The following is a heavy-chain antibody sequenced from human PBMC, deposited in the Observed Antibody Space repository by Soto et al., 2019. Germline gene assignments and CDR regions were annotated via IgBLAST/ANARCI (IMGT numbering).Heavy chain of an antibody. V-gene: IGHV4-34*01. D-gene: IGHD3-10*01. CDR2: INHSGST. Sequence: SETLSLTCAVYGGSFSGYYWSWIRQPPGKGLEWIGEINHSGSTNYNPSLKSRVTISVDTSKNQFSLKLSSVTAADTAVYYCARNERGPFDDSGSYYTENNWFDPWGQGTLVTVSS. CDR1: GGSFSGYY. CDR3: ARNERGPFDDSGSYYTENNWFDP. J-gene: IGHJ5*02.